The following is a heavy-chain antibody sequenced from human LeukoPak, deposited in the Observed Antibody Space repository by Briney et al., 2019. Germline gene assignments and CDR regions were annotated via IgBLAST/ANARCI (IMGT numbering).Heavy chain of an antibody. CDR3: ARDSPGGAAAGTLDP. CDR2: IYYSGST. D-gene: IGHD6-13*01. J-gene: IGHJ5*02. Sequence: SETLSLTCTVPGGSISSYYWSWIRQPPGKGLEWIGYIYYSGSTNYNPSLKSRVTISVDTSKNQFSLKLSSVTAADTAVYYCARDSPGGAAAGTLDPWGQGTLVTVSS. V-gene: IGHV4-59*01. CDR1: GGSISSYY.